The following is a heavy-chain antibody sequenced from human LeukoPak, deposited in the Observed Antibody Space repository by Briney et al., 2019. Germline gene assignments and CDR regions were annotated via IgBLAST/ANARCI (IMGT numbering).Heavy chain of an antibody. V-gene: IGHV1-69*13. Sequence: GASVKVSCKASGGTFSSYAISWVRQAPGQGLEWMGGIIPIFGTANYAQKFQGRVTITADESTSTAYMELRSLRSDDTAVYYCARGMQWPSPDYWGQGTLVTVSS. J-gene: IGHJ4*02. CDR3: ARGMQWPSPDY. CDR2: IIPIFGTA. D-gene: IGHD6-19*01. CDR1: GGTFSSYA.